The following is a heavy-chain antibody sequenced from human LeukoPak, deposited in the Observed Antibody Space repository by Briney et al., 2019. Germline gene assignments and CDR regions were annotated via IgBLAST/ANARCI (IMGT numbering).Heavy chain of an antibody. CDR3: VKDIREEVLWFGEGDY. CDR1: GFTFSSYG. Sequence: GGSLRLSCAASGFTFSSYGMSWVRQAPGKGLEWVSAISGSGGSTYYADSVKGRFTISRDNSKNTLYLQMNSLRAEDTAVYYCVKDIREEVLWFGEGDYWGQGTLVTVSS. V-gene: IGHV3-23*01. D-gene: IGHD3-10*01. J-gene: IGHJ4*02. CDR2: ISGSGGST.